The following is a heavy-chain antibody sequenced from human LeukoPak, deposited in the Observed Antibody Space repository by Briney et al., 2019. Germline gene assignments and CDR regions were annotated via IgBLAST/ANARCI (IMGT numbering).Heavy chain of an antibody. J-gene: IGHJ6*04. CDR3: AELGITMIGGV. CDR1: GFSFSRYS. D-gene: IGHD3-10*02. V-gene: IGHV3-21*01. Sequence: GGSLRLSCVASGFSFSRYSMNWVRLAPGKGLEWVSSIGTSTTYIYYADSVKGRFTISRDNAKNSLYLQMNSLRAEDTAVYYCAELGITMIGGVWGEGTTVTISS. CDR2: IGTSTTYI.